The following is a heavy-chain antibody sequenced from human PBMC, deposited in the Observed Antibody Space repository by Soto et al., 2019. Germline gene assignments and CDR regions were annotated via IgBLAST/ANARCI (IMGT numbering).Heavy chain of an antibody. Sequence: QVQLVQSGAEVKKPGASVKVSCKASGYTFTGYYMHWVRQAPGQGLEWMGWINPNSGGTNYAQKLQGWVTMTRDTAISTAYMELSRLRSDDTAVYYCARSGYSSSWPDYWGQGTLVTVSS. CDR2: INPNSGGT. J-gene: IGHJ4*02. CDR3: ARSGYSSSWPDY. CDR1: GYTFTGYY. D-gene: IGHD6-13*01. V-gene: IGHV1-2*04.